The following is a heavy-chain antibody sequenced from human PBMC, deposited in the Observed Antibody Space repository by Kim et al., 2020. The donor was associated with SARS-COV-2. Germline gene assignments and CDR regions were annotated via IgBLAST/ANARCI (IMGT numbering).Heavy chain of an antibody. CDR1: GFTFNNYA. V-gene: IGHV3-23*01. CDR3: AKDGVVAGSQPYYFDY. CDR2: IISIGGIK. Sequence: GGSLRLSCVVSGFTFNNYAMSWVVQAPGNGLELFSGIISIGGIKKYQDSVKCRFTIDRDNSKNTLDLQMKSLRAEDTALYYCAKDGVVAGSQPYYFDYWGQRTLVTVSS. J-gene: IGHJ4*02. D-gene: IGHD6-19*01.